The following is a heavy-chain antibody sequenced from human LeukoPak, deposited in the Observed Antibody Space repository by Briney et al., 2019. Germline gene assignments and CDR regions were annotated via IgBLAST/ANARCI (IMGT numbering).Heavy chain of an antibody. CDR1: GFTFSTYS. CDR3: ARGSDDTSGYYSGAGARADY. J-gene: IGHJ4*02. Sequence: GGSLRLSCAASGFTFSTYSMNWVRQAPGKGLEWLSYISSSSSTIYYAGSVGGRFTISRDNAKKSLYLQMNSLRAEDTAVYYCARGSDDTSGYYSGAGARADYWGQGTLVTVSS. CDR2: ISSSSSTI. V-gene: IGHV3-48*01. D-gene: IGHD3-22*01.